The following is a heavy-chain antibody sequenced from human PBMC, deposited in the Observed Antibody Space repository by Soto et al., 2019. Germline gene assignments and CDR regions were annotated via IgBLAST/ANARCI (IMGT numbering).Heavy chain of an antibody. D-gene: IGHD1-26*01. V-gene: IGHV1-8*01. J-gene: IGHJ4*02. CDR1: GYTFTNYD. CDR3: ARFVRHQLPTIDY. Sequence: ASVKVSCKASGYTFTNYDINWVRQATGQGLEWMGWMNPSNGNTGYAQKFQGRVTMTRDTSISTAYMELSSLTAADTAVYYCARFVRHQLPTIDYWGQGALVTVSS. CDR2: MNPSNGNT.